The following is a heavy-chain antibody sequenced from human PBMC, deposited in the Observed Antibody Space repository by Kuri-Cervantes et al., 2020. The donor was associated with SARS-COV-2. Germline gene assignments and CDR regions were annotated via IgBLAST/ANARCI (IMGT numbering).Heavy chain of an antibody. D-gene: IGHD2-2*01. Sequence: GGSLRLSCAASGFTFSSYGMHWVRQAPGKGLEWVAVISYDGSNKYYADSVKGRFTISRDNSKNTLYLQMNSLRAEDTAVYYCARGGYCSSTSCADYYYYGMDVWGQGTTVTVSS. J-gene: IGHJ6*02. CDR1: GFTFSSYG. CDR2: ISYDGSNK. CDR3: ARGGYCSSTSCADYYYYGMDV. V-gene: IGHV3-30*03.